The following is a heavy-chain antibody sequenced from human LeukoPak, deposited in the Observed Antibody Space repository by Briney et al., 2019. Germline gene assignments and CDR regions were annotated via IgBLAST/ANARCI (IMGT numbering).Heavy chain of an antibody. CDR3: ARSGFAVAGTYYWFDP. CDR2: ISSSSSYI. V-gene: IGHV3-21*01. CDR1: GFTFSSYS. D-gene: IGHD6-19*01. Sequence: PGGSLRLSCAASGFTFSSYSMNWVRQAPGKGLEWVSSISSSSSYIYYADSVKGRFTISRDNAKNSLYLQMNSLRAEDTAVYYCARSGFAVAGTYYWFDPWGQGTLVTVSS. J-gene: IGHJ5*02.